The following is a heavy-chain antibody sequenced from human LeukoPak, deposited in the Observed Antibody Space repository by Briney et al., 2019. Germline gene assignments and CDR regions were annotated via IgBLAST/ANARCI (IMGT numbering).Heavy chain of an antibody. CDR2: VSSSGNTI. J-gene: IGHJ4*02. V-gene: IGHV3-11*01. CDR1: GFTFSDYY. Sequence: GGSLRLSCAASGFTFSDYYMNWIRQAPGKGLEWVSYVSSSGNTIYYADSVQGRFTISRDNAKNSLYLQMSSLRAEDTAVYYCARGSSSWYRDYWGQGTLVTVSS. CDR3: ARGSSSWYRDY. D-gene: IGHD6-13*01.